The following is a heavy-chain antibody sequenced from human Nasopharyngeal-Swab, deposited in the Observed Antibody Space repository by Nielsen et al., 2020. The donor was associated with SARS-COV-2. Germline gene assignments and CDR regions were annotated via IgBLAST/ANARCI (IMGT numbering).Heavy chain of an antibody. CDR2: IIPILGIA. CDR1: GGTFSSYA. Sequence: VKVSCKASGGTFSSYAISWVRQAPGQGLEWMGRIIPILGIANYAQKFQGRVTITADKSTSTAYMELSSLRSEDTAVYYCAAGADYYYYYMDVWGKGTTVTVSS. V-gene: IGHV1-69*04. D-gene: IGHD1-26*01. J-gene: IGHJ6*03. CDR3: AAGADYYYYYMDV.